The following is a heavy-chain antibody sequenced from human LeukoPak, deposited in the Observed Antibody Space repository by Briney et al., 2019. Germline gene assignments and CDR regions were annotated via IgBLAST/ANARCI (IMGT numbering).Heavy chain of an antibody. D-gene: IGHD2-15*01. Sequence: ASVKVSFKASGYTFTSYDINWVRQATGQGLAWMGWLNPNSGNTGYAQKFQGRVTMTRNTSISTAYMELSSLRSEDTAVYYCARGLYCSGGSCNFDYWGQGTLVTVSS. V-gene: IGHV1-8*01. J-gene: IGHJ4*02. CDR3: ARGLYCSGGSCNFDY. CDR2: LNPNSGNT. CDR1: GYTFTSYD.